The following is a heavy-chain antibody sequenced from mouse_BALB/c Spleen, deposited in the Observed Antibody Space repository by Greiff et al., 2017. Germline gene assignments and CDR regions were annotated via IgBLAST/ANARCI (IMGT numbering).Heavy chain of an antibody. CDR1: GYTFTSSW. Sequence: VKLMESGSVLVRPGASVKLSCKASGYTFTSSWMHWAKQRPGQGLEWIGEIHPNSGNTNYNEKFKGKATLTVDTSSSTAYVDLSSLTSEDSAVYYCARDYGYAMDYWGQGTSVTVSS. V-gene: IGHV1S130*01. CDR3: ARDYGYAMDY. J-gene: IGHJ4*01. D-gene: IGHD1-1*01. CDR2: IHPNSGNT.